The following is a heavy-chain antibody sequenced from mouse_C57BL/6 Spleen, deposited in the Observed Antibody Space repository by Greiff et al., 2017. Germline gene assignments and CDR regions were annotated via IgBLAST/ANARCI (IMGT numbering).Heavy chain of an antibody. D-gene: IGHD2-3*01. J-gene: IGHJ4*01. CDR3: ARDDNYSMDY. V-gene: IGHV1-63*01. CDR1: GYTFTNYW. CDR2: IYPGGGYT. Sequence: QVQLQQSGAELVRPGTSVKMSCKASGYTFTNYWIGWAKQRPGHGLEWIGDIYPGGGYTNYNEELKGKAILTADKSSSTAYMQFSSLTSEVSAIYYCARDDNYSMDYWGQGTSVTVSS.